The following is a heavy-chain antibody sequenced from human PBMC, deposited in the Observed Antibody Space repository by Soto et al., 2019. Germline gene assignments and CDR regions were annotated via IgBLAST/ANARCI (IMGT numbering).Heavy chain of an antibody. V-gene: IGHV1-3*04. CDR3: ARAHYYYDTGDSHFHGNF. D-gene: IGHD3-22*01. CDR1: GYTFTSYS. CDR2: INTGNGDT. Sequence: ASVKVSCKASGYTFTSYSIHWVRQAPGQRLEWMGWINTGNGDTKYSQKFQGRVTFARDTFTNTAYMDLSSLISEDTAVYYCARAHYYYDTGDSHFHGNFWGQGTLVTVSS. J-gene: IGHJ4*02.